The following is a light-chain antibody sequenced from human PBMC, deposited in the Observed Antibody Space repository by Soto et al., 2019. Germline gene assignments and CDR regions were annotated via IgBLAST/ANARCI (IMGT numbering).Light chain of an antibody. CDR1: AGPVTSGDS. Sequence: QTVVTQEPSLTVSPGGTVTLTFASSAGPVTSGDSPNWFQQRPGQPPKTRIFDTHYRHSWTPARFSGSVLGGKAGLTLSDVQPEDEAEYYCLLFLGGIHVFGPGTKLTV. J-gene: IGLJ1*01. V-gene: IGLV7-43*01. CDR3: LLFLGGIHV. CDR2: DTH.